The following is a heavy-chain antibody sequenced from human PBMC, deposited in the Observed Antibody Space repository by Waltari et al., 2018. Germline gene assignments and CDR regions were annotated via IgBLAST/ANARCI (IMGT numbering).Heavy chain of an antibody. V-gene: IGHV4-59*11. CDR3: ARERIVGATTGYYYYYYMDV. D-gene: IGHD1-26*01. CDR1: GGSIRSHY. Sequence: QVQLQESGPGLVKPSETLSLTCTVSGGSIRSHYWSWIRQPPGKGLEWIGYIYYSGSTNYNPSLKSRVTISVDTSKNQFSLKLSSVTAADTAVYYCARERIVGATTGYYYYYYMDVWGKGTTVTVSS. CDR2: IYYSGST. J-gene: IGHJ6*03.